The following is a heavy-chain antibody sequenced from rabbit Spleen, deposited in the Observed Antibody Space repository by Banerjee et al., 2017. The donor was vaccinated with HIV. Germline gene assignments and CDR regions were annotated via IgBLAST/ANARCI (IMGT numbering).Heavy chain of an antibody. CDR2: VYAGSTGTI. V-gene: IGHV1S45*01. CDR3: ARNFDL. CDR1: GFSFSAVHW. J-gene: IGHJ4*01. Sequence: QEQLEESGGDLVKPEGSLTLTCKASGFSFSAVHWIYWVRQAPGKGLEWIGTVYAGSTGTIDYASWAKGRFTISKSSSTTVTLQMTSLTAADTATYFCARNFDLWGQGTLVTVS.